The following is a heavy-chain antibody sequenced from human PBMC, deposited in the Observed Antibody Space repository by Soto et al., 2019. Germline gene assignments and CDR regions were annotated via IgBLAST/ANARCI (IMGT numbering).Heavy chain of an antibody. CDR1: GYTFTSYY. CDR2: ISAYNGNT. V-gene: IGHV1-18*04. J-gene: IGHJ6*02. Sequence: GASVKVSCKASGYTFTSYYMHWVRQAPGQGLEWMGWISAYNGNTNYAQKLQDRVTMTTDTSTSTAYMELRSLRSDDTAVYYCAREGPAPYYYYGMDVWGQGSTVTVSS. CDR3: AREGPAPYYYYGMDV.